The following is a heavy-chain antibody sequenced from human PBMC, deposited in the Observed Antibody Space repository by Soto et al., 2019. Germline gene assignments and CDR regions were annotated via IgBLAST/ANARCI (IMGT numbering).Heavy chain of an antibody. J-gene: IGHJ4*02. D-gene: IGHD6-13*01. CDR2: ISGSGGST. Sequence: SLRLSCSASGFTFSSYAMSWVRQAPGKGLEWVSAISGSGGSTYYADSVKGRFTISRDNSKNTLYLQMNSLRAKDTAVYYCAKRGEPYSSSWIDYWGQGTLVTVSS. CDR1: GFTFSSYA. CDR3: AKRGEPYSSSWIDY. V-gene: IGHV3-23*01.